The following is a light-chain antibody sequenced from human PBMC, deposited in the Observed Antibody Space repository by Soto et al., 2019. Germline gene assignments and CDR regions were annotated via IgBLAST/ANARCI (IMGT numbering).Light chain of an antibody. Sequence: EIVMTQSPATLSVSPGERATLSCRASQSVGTDLAWYQQKPGQGPRLLIYGASTRATGFPPTFSGSGSGTEFTLTISGLQSEDFAVYYCQHYNNWPYTFGQGTKLEIK. CDR1: QSVGTD. V-gene: IGKV3-15*01. J-gene: IGKJ2*01. CDR2: GAS. CDR3: QHYNNWPYT.